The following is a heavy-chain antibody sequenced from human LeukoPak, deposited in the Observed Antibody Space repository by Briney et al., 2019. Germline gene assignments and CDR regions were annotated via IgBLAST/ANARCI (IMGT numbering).Heavy chain of an antibody. J-gene: IGHJ5*02. V-gene: IGHV4-39*01. Sequence: SETLSLTCTVSGGSVSSSSYECGWVRQPPGKCLEWIVNIYYSGRTYYNPSLRGRVIISIDTSKNQFSLKMTSVTAADRAVYYCARRRHDVTAVFDATGGFDPWGQGILVTVSS. CDR3: ARRRHDVTAVFDATGGFDP. CDR1: GGSVSSSSYE. CDR2: IYYSGRT. D-gene: IGHD3-3*01.